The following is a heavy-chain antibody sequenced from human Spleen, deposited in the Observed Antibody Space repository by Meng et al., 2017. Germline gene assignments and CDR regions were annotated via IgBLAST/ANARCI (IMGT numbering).Heavy chain of an antibody. J-gene: IGHJ4*02. Sequence: QPQLQESGPGLVKPSGTLSLTSAASGGSISSGNWWSWVRQPPGKGLEWIGEIYHSGSVNYNPSLKSRVTMSVDKSKNQFSLKLSSVTAADTAVYYCARLDQGGNNKRTFDYWGQGTLVTVSS. V-gene: IGHV4-4*02. CDR1: GGSISSGNW. CDR2: IYHSGSV. CDR3: ARLDQGGNNKRTFDY. D-gene: IGHD5-24*01.